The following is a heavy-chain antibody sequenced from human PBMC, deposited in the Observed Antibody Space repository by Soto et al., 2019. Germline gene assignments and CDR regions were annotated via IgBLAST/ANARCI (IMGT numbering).Heavy chain of an antibody. CDR1: GFTFSSYS. V-gene: IGHV3-21*01. Sequence: LRLSCAASGFTFSSYSMNWVRQAPGKGLEWVSSISSSSSYIYYADSVKGRFTISRDNAKNSLYLQMNSLRAEDTAVYYCARDPRLLRFLEWLPYYFDYRGQGTLVTVSS. CDR2: ISSSSSYI. J-gene: IGHJ4*02. D-gene: IGHD3-3*01. CDR3: ARDPRLLRFLEWLPYYFDY.